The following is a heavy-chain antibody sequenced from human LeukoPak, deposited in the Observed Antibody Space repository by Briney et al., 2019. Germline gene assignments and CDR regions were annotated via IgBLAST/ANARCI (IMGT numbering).Heavy chain of an antibody. Sequence: EASVKVSCKASGYTFTGYYMHWVRQAPGQGLEWMGWINPNSGGTNYAQRFQGRVTMTRDTSISTAYMELSRLRSDDTAVYYCARGLDYYYYYMDVWGKGTTVTVSS. V-gene: IGHV1-2*02. D-gene: IGHD4-11*01. CDR2: INPNSGGT. J-gene: IGHJ6*03. CDR3: ARGLDYYYYYMDV. CDR1: GYTFTGYY.